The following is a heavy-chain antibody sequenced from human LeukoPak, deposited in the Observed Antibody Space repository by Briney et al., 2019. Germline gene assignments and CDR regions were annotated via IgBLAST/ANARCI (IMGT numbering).Heavy chain of an antibody. D-gene: IGHD5-12*01. CDR2: INPSGGST. CDR1: GYTFTSYY. CDR3: ARVVTGYSGYGFRGSGGNYFDY. Sequence: GASVKVSCKASGYTFTSYYMHWVRQAPGQGLEWMGIINPSGGSTSYAQKFQGRVTMTRDTSTRTVYMELSSLRSEDTAVYYRARVVTGYSGYGFRGSGGNYFDYWGQGTLVTVSS. J-gene: IGHJ4*02. V-gene: IGHV1-46*01.